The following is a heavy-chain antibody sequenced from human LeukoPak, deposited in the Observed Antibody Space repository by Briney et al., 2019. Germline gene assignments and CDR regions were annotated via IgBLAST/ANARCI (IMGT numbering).Heavy chain of an antibody. J-gene: IGHJ4*02. V-gene: IGHV3-30*03. CDR3: AREWRYYDSSGYYSDLIDY. Sequence: GRSLRLSCAASGFTFSSYGMHWVRQAPGKGPEWVAVISYDGSNKYYADSVKGRFTISRDNSKNTLYLQMNSLRAEDTAVHYCAREWRYYDSSGYYSDLIDYWGQGTLVTVSS. CDR2: ISYDGSNK. CDR1: GFTFSSYG. D-gene: IGHD3-22*01.